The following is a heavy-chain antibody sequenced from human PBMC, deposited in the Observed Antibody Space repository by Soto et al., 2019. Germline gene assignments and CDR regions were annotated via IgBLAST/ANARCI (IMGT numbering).Heavy chain of an antibody. D-gene: IGHD2-15*01. CDR3: ARAYCSGGSCYSGGYYFDY. CDR1: GYTFTSYA. J-gene: IGHJ4*02. V-gene: IGHV1-3*01. Sequence: QVQLVQSGAEVKKPGASVKVSCKASGYTFTSYAMHWVRQAPGQRLEWMGWINAGNGNTKYSQKFQGRVTITRDTPASTAYMELSSLRSEDTAVYYCARAYCSGGSCYSGGYYFDYWGQGTLVTVSS. CDR2: INAGNGNT.